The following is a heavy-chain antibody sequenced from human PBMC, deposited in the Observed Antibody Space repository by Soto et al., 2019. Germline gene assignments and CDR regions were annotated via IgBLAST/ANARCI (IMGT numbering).Heavy chain of an antibody. D-gene: IGHD4-17*01. V-gene: IGHV1-69*01. J-gene: IGHJ6*02. CDR2: IIPTFGTP. CDR3: ARVAYGDDGVDV. Sequence: QVQLVQSGAEVKKPGSSVKVSCKASGDTFSRYAISWVRQAPGQGLEWMRGIIPTFGTPNYAQKFQGGVTIIADESTSTVYMEVSSLTSEDTAMYYCARVAYGDDGVDVWGQGTTVTVSS. CDR1: GDTFSRYA.